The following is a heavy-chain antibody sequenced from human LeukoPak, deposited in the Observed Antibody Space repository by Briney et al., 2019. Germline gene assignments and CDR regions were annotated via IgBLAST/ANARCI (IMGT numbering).Heavy chain of an antibody. V-gene: IGHV4-39*01. Sequence: SETLSLTCTVSGGSISSSSYYWGWIRQPPGKGLEWIGSIYYSGSTYYNPSLKSRVTISVDTSKNQFSLKLSSVTAADTAVYYCARRATYYYDSSGYGYWYFDLWGRGTLVTVSS. CDR3: ARRATYYYDSSGYGYWYFDL. J-gene: IGHJ2*01. D-gene: IGHD3-22*01. CDR2: IYYSGST. CDR1: GGSISSSSYY.